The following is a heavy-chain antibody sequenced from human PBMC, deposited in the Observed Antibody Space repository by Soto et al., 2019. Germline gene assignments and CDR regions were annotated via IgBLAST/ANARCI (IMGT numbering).Heavy chain of an antibody. CDR2: ITSSGGNA. D-gene: IGHD3-10*01. V-gene: IGHV3-23*01. Sequence: GGSLRLSCVATGFDFNIFAMSWVRQAPGKGLEWVSSITSSGGNAFYADSVQGRFTISRDNPKNTLYLQLSNLRAEDTAVYHCAKDRPNFYGSVGTYYKSGGDSWGQGALVTVSS. J-gene: IGHJ5*01. CDR1: GFDFNIFA. CDR3: AKDRPNFYGSVGTYYKSGGDS.